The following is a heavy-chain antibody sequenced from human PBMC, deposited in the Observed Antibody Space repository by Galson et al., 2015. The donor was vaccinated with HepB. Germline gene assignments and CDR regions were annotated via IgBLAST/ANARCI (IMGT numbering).Heavy chain of an antibody. J-gene: IGHJ6*02. CDR3: ARDRIVVVPAAPRGYYYGMDV. CDR1: GGSISSYY. V-gene: IGHV4-59*12. D-gene: IGHD2-2*01. Sequence: SETLSLTCTVSGGSISSYYWSWIRQPPGKGLEWIGYIYYSGSTNYNPSLKSRVTISVDTSKNQFSLKLSSVTAADTAVYYCARDRIVVVPAAPRGYYYGMDVWGQGTTVTVSS. CDR2: IYYSGST.